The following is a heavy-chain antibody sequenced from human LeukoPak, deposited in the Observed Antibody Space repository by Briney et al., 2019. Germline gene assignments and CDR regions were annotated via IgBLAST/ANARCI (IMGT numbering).Heavy chain of an antibody. Sequence: PGGSLRLSCAASGFTFSNAWMNWVRQAPGKGLEWVGRIKSKTDGGTIDYAAPVKGRFTISRDDSKNTLYLQMNSLKSEDTAVYYCASIRRTEEAFEYWGQGTLVTVSS. V-gene: IGHV3-15*01. J-gene: IGHJ4*02. CDR1: GFTFSNAW. D-gene: IGHD1-14*01. CDR2: IKSKTDGGTI. CDR3: ASIRRTEEAFEY.